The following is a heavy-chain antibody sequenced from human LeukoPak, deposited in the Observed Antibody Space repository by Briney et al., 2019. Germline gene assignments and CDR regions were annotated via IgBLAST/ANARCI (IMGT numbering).Heavy chain of an antibody. CDR3: AALTTVVTPGPTLTFDY. Sequence: SVKVSCKASGFTFTSSAMQWVRQARGQRLEWIGWIVVGSGNTNYAQKFQERVTITRDMSTSTASMELSSLRSEDTAVYYCAALTTVVTPGPTLTFDYWGQGTLVTVSS. V-gene: IGHV1-58*02. CDR2: IVVGSGNT. J-gene: IGHJ4*02. D-gene: IGHD4-23*01. CDR1: GFTFTSSA.